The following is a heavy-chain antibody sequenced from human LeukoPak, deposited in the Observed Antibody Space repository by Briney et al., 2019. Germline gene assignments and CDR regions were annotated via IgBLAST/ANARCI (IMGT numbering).Heavy chain of an antibody. V-gene: IGHV3-53*01. CDR2: IYSGGNT. J-gene: IGHJ4*02. CDR3: ARRAGEYSHPCDY. Sequence: PGGSLRLSCTVSGFIVSINSMSWVRQAPGKGLEWVSFIYSGGNTHYSDSVKGRFTISRDNSKNTLYLHMNSLRAEDTAVYYCARRAGEYSHPCDYWGQGTLVTVSS. D-gene: IGHD4-17*01. CDR1: GFIVSINS.